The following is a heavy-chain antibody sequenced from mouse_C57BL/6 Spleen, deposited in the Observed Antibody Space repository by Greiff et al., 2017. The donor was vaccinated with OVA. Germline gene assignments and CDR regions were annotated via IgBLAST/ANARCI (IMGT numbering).Heavy chain of an antibody. CDR2: IDPETGGT. V-gene: IGHV1-15*01. D-gene: IGHD3-2*02. CDR3: TSTQDFDY. CDR1: GYTFTDYE. J-gene: IGHJ2*01. Sequence: VQLVESGAELVRPGASVTLSCKASGYTFTDYEMHWVKQTPVHGLEWIGAIDPETGGTAYNQKFKGKAILTADKSSSTAYMELRSLTSEDSAVYYCTSTQDFDYWGQGTTLTVSS.